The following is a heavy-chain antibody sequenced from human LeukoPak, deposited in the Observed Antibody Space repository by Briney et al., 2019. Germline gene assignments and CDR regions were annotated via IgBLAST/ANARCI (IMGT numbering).Heavy chain of an antibody. CDR3: ARLSGPYYYGMDV. CDR1: GGSISSSSYY. Sequence: SETLSHTCTVSGGSISSSSYYWGWIRQPPGKGLEWIGSIYYSGSTYYNPSLKSRVTISVDTSKNQFSLKLSSVTAADTAVYYCARLSGPYYYGMDVWGQGTTVTVSS. CDR2: IYYSGST. D-gene: IGHD7-27*01. V-gene: IGHV4-39*01. J-gene: IGHJ6*02.